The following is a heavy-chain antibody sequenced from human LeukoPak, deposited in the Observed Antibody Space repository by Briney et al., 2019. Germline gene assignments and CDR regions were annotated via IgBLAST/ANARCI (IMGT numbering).Heavy chain of an antibody. CDR3: TTGGVVVPAARTYYYYGMDV. V-gene: IGHV3-15*01. Sequence: PGGSLRLSCAASGFTFSNAWMGWVRQAPGKGLEWVGRIKSKTDGGTTDYAAPVKGRFTISRDDSKNTLYLQMNSLKTEDTAVYYCTTGGVVVPAARTYYYYGMDVWGQGTTVTVSS. CDR2: IKSKTDGGTT. D-gene: IGHD2-2*01. J-gene: IGHJ6*02. CDR1: GFTFSNAW.